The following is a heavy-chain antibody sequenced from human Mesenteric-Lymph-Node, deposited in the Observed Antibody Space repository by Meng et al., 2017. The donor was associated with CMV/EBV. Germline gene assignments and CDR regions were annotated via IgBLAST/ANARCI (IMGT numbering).Heavy chain of an antibody. D-gene: IGHD2-2*01. Sequence: GESLKISCVASGFTFSSYTMNWVRQAPGKGLEWVSYISSSGSTIYYADSVKGRFTISRDNAKNSLYLQMNSLRAEDTAVYYCARAEVPAALDYWGQGTLVTISS. CDR2: ISSSGSTI. CDR1: GFTFSSYT. V-gene: IGHV3-48*04. J-gene: IGHJ4*02. CDR3: ARAEVPAALDY.